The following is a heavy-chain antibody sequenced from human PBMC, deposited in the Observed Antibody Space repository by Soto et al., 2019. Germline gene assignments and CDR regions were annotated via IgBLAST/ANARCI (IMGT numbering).Heavy chain of an antibody. V-gene: IGHV4-30-4*01. CDR2: IYYSGST. CDR1: GGSISSGDYY. Sequence: QVQLQESGPGLVKPSQTLSLTCTVSGGSISSGDYYWSWIRQPPGKGLEWIGYIYYSGSTYYNPSLKRPVTIPVDASKNQFPLKLSAVTAAETAVYYCARVRYGESHGQFEYLGQGTLVTVSS. CDR3: ARVRYGESHGQFEY. D-gene: IGHD4-17*01. J-gene: IGHJ4*02.